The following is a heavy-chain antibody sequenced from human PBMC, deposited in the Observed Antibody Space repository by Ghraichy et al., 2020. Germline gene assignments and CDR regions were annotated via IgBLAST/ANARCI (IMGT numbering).Heavy chain of an antibody. D-gene: IGHD3-10*01. CDR1: GGSFSGYY. J-gene: IGHJ6*02. CDR3: ARGVVRGVILSRTRSDYGMDV. Sequence: SETLSLTCAVYGGSFSGYYWSWIRQPPGKRLEWIGEINHSGSTNYNPSLKSRVTISVDTSKNQFSLKLSSVTAADTAVYYCARGVVRGVILSRTRSDYGMDVWGQGTTVTVSS. V-gene: IGHV4-34*01. CDR2: INHSGST.